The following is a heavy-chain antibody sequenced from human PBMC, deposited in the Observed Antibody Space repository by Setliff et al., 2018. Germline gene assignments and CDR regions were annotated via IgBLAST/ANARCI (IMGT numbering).Heavy chain of an antibody. CDR2: VYYSGAA. Sequence: PSETLSLTCNVSGDSISAASIMAWIRQPPGKGLEFIGYVYYSGAAKYDPSLKSRVTMSVDTSKTQFSLKLNSMTTADTAVYYCARGGTYRYFDYWGRGTLVTVPQ. CDR1: GDSISAAS. J-gene: IGHJ4*02. V-gene: IGHV4-59*01. CDR3: ARGGTYRYFDY.